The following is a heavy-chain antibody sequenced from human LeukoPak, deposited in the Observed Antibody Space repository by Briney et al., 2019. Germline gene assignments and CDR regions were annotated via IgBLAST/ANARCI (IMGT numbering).Heavy chain of an antibody. CDR1: GFTFSSYS. CDR2: IGPSSTPI. Sequence: PGGSLRLSCAASGFTFSSYSMNWVRQAPGKGLEWASYIGPSSTPISYADSVRGRFTISRDNAKNSLYLEMNSLRAEDTAVYYCVRDSTYAFDNWGQGTLVTVSS. V-gene: IGHV3-48*01. J-gene: IGHJ4*02. CDR3: VRDSTYAFDN.